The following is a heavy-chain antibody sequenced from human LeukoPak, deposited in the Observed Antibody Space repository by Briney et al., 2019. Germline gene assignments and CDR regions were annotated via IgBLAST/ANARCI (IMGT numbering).Heavy chain of an antibody. Sequence: SETLSLTCAVYGGSFSGYYWSWIRQPPGKGLEWIGEINHSGSTNYNPSLKSRVTLSVDTSKNQFSLKLSSVTAADTAVYYCARSRRHYITMIVVANNWFDPWGQGTLVTVSS. D-gene: IGHD3-22*01. V-gene: IGHV4-34*01. CDR3: ARSRRHYITMIVVANNWFDP. J-gene: IGHJ5*02. CDR2: INHSGST. CDR1: GGSFSGYY.